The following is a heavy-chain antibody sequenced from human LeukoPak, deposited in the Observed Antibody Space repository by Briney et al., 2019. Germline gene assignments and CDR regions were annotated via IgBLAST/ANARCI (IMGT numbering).Heavy chain of an antibody. CDR3: ARDLYYYDSSGYCHFDY. V-gene: IGHV1-18*01. CDR2: ISAYNGNT. J-gene: IGHJ4*02. CDR1: GYTFTGYG. Sequence: GASVKVSCKASGYTFTGYGISWVRQAPGQGLEWMGWISAYNGNTNYAQKLQGRVTMTTDTSTSTAYMELRSLRSDDTAVYYCARDLYYYDSSGYCHFDYWGQGTLVTVSS. D-gene: IGHD3-22*01.